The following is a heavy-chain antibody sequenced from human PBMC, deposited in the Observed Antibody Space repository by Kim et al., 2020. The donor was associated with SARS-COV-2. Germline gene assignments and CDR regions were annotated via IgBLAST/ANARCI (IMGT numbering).Heavy chain of an antibody. J-gene: IGHJ3*02. V-gene: IGHV3-64*01. CDR3: ARVLTTSRVSDAFDI. D-gene: IGHD4-17*01. Sequence: NSVKGRFTISRDNSKNTLYLQMGSLRAEDMAVYYCARVLTTSRVSDAFDIWGQGTMVTVSS.